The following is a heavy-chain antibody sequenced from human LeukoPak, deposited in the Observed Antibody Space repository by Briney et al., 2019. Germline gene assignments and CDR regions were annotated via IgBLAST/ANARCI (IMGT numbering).Heavy chain of an antibody. CDR1: GLTFSSYA. D-gene: IGHD3-22*01. V-gene: IGHV3-23*01. J-gene: IGHJ3*02. Sequence: GGSLRLSCAASGLTFSSYAMNWVRQAPGKGLEWVSVISGSGATTYYADSVKGRFTISRDNSKNTLYLQMNSLRAEDTAVYYCAKDHMIVVVIDAFDIWGQGTMVTVSS. CDR3: AKDHMIVVVIDAFDI. CDR2: ISGSGATT.